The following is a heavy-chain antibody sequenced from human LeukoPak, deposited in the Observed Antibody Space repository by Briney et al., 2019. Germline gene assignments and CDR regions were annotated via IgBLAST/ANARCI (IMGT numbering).Heavy chain of an antibody. CDR3: ARLPTFYYDSSHYHYDY. CDR1: GFTFHNYA. Sequence: GGSLRLSCAASGFTFHNYAMSWVRQAPGKGLEWASSISGSGRSTDYADSVKGRFAISRDNAKNTLYLQMNSLRAEDTAVYYCARLPTFYYDSSHYHYDYWRQGTLVTVSS. CDR2: ISGSGRST. D-gene: IGHD3-22*01. V-gene: IGHV3-23*01. J-gene: IGHJ4*02.